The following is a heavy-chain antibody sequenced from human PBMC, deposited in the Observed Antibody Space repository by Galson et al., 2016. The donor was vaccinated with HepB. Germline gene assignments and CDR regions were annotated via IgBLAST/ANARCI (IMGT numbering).Heavy chain of an antibody. CDR1: KYTFSNYW. J-gene: IGHJ4*02. CDR3: ARRPTGGNIGLGLYS. D-gene: IGHD1-1*01. CDR2: IYPEDSDA. V-gene: IGHV5-51*01. Sequence: QSGAEVKKPGESLKISCKASKYTFSNYWIAWVRQMPGKGLEWMGAIYPEDSDARYSPSFQGQVTFSVDKSINTAYLRWSSLEASDTAMYYCARRPTGGNIGLGLYSWGQGTPVTVSS.